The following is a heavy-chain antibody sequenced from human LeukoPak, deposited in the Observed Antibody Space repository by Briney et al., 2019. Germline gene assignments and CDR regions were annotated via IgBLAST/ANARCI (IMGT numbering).Heavy chain of an antibody. CDR2: IYYSGST. Sequence: PSETLSLTCTVSGGSISSSSYYWGWIRQPPGKGLEWIGSIYYSGSTNYNPSLKSRVTISVDTSKNQFSLKLSSVTAADTAVYYCAGRGYYFDYWGQGTLVTVSS. CDR3: AGRGYYFDY. CDR1: GGSISSSSYY. D-gene: IGHD3-16*01. J-gene: IGHJ4*02. V-gene: IGHV4-39*07.